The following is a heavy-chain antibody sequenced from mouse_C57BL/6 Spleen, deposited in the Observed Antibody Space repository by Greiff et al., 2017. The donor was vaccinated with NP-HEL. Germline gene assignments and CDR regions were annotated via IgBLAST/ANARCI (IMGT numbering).Heavy chain of an antibody. V-gene: IGHV1-69*01. D-gene: IGHD2-3*01. Sequence: QVQLQQPGAELVMPGASVKLSCKASGYTFTSYWMHWVKQRPGQGLEWIGEIDPSDSYTNYNQKFKGKSTLTVDKSSSTAYMQLSSLTSEDSAVYYCARSYDGYYYYWGKGTTLTGSS. CDR1: GYTFTSYW. CDR3: ARSYDGYYYY. J-gene: IGHJ2*01. CDR2: IDPSDSYT.